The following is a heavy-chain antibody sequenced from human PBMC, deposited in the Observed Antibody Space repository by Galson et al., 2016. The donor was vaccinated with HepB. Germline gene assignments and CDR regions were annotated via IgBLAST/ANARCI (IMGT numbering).Heavy chain of an antibody. CDR2: IDWDDDK. Sequence: PALVKPTQTLTLTCTFSGFSLNTSGMRVSWIRQPPGKALEWLARIDWDDDKFYSTSLKTRLTISKDTSKNQVVLTMTNMDPVDTATYYCARGYCSRTSCYWTYCDCWGQGTLVTVSA. CDR1: GFSLNTSGMR. J-gene: IGHJ4*02. CDR3: ARGYCSRTSCYWTYCDC. D-gene: IGHD2-2*01. V-gene: IGHV2-70*04.